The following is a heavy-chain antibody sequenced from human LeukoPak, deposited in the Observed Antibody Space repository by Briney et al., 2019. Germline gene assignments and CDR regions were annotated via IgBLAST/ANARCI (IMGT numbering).Heavy chain of an antibody. Sequence: GGSLRLSCAASGFTFDDYAMHWVRQAPGKGLEWVSGISWNSGSIGYADSVKDRFTISRDNAKNSLYLQMNSLRAEDTALYYCAKDKHYYGSGTICDWGQGTLVTVSS. CDR1: GFTFDDYA. CDR3: AKDKHYYGSGTICD. V-gene: IGHV3-9*01. J-gene: IGHJ4*02. D-gene: IGHD3-10*01. CDR2: ISWNSGSI.